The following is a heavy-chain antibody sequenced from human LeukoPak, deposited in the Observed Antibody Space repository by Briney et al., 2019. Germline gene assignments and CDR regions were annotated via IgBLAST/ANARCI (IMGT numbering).Heavy chain of an antibody. CDR3: ARLRDGRWLLEY. J-gene: IGHJ4*02. CDR1: GGSISSSGYY. CDR2: INYSGTT. D-gene: IGHD5-24*01. V-gene: IGHV4-39*01. Sequence: SETLSLTCTASGGSISSSGYYWGWIRQPPGKGLEWIASINYSGTTYYNPSLKSRVTISEDRSKNQFSLKLSSETAADTAVYYCARLRDGRWLLEYWGQGTLVTVSS.